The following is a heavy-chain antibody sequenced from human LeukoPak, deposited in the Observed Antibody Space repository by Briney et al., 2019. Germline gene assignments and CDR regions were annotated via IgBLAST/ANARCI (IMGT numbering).Heavy chain of an antibody. CDR3: ARDSFETDIDY. V-gene: IGHV3-7*01. J-gene: IGHJ4*02. D-gene: IGHD1-14*01. Sequence: GGSLRLSCAVSGFTFSTYWMSWVRQAPGKGLELVANIKEDGGETYYVDSLKGRFTISRDNVKNSLYLQINSLRADDSVVYYCARDSFETDIDYWGQGTLVTVSS. CDR2: IKEDGGET. CDR1: GFTFSTYW.